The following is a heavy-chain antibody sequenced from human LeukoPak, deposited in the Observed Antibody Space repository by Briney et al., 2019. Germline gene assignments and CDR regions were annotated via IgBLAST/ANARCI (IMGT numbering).Heavy chain of an antibody. CDR1: GFTFSSYA. CDR3: ARDGGYSYGSTYYYYYMDV. J-gene: IGHJ6*03. V-gene: IGHV3-30*01. CDR2: ISYDGSNK. D-gene: IGHD5-18*01. Sequence: GGSLRLSCAASGFTFSSYAMHWVRQAPGKGLEWVAVISYDGSNKYYADSVKGRFTISRDNSKNTLYLQMNSLRAEDTAVYYCARDGGYSYGSTYYYYYMDVWGKGTTVTASS.